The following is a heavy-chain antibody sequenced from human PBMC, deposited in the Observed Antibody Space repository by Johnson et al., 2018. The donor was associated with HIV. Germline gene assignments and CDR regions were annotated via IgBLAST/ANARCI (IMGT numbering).Heavy chain of an antibody. CDR3: ATQNYPADGSSLVWCSFDI. CDR2: ISSNGGST. J-gene: IGHJ3*02. V-gene: IGHV3-64*01. Sequence: VQLVESGGGLVQPGGSLRLSCAASGFTFSSYAMHWVRQAPGKGLEYVSAISSNGGSTYYANSVKGRFTISRDNSKNTRYLQMGRLRAEDMAVYYFATQNYPADGSSLVWCSFDIWGQGTMVTVSS. D-gene: IGHD6-13*01. CDR1: GFTFSSYA.